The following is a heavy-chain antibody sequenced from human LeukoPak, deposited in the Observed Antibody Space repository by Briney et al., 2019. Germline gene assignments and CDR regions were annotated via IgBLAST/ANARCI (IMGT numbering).Heavy chain of an antibody. Sequence: ASVKVSCKASGYTFTSYDINWGRQATGQGGEWRGGMNPNRGNTGYAQKFQGRVTMTRNTSISTAYMELSSLRSEDTAVYYCATIVYSYYMDIWGKGTTVTVSS. J-gene: IGHJ6*03. CDR1: GYTFTSYD. V-gene: IGHV1-8*01. CDR3: ATIVYSYYMDI. D-gene: IGHD1-26*01. CDR2: MNPNRGNT.